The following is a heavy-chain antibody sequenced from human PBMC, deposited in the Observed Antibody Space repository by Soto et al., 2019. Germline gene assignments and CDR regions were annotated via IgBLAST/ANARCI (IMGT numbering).Heavy chain of an antibody. CDR3: ARGETPIDY. D-gene: IGHD1-26*01. J-gene: IGHJ4*02. CDR2: ISAYNGNT. V-gene: IGHV1-18*01. Sequence: QVQLVQSGAEVKKPGASVKVSCKASGYTFTNFGISWVRQAPGQGLEWMGWISAYNGNTNYAPKFQGRVTLTTETSTSTAYRGLRSLRFDDTDVYYCARGETPIDYWGQGTLVTVSS. CDR1: GYTFTNFG.